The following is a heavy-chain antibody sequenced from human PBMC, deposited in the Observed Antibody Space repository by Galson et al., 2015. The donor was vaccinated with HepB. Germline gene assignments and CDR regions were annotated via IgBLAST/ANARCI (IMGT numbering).Heavy chain of an antibody. CDR3: ARGIQKEDHSYYSSGWYYFDY. V-gene: IGHV3-53*01. J-gene: IGHJ4*02. CDR2: IYSGGST. D-gene: IGHD6-19*01. Sequence: SLRLSCAASGFTVSSNYMSWVRQAPGKGLEWVSVIYSGGSTYYADSVKGRFTISRDNSKNTLYLQMNSLRAEDTAVYYCARGIQKEDHSYYSSGWYYFDYWGQGTLVTVSS. CDR1: GFTVSSNY.